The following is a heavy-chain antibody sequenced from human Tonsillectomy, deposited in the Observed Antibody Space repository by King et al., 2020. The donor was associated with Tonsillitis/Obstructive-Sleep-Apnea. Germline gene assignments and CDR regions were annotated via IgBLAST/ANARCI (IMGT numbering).Heavy chain of an antibody. CDR2: ISSSNTYT. J-gene: IGHJ4*02. Sequence: HVQLVESGGGLVKPGGSLRLSCAASGFTFSDYYMSLIRQAPGKGLEWVSYISSSNTYTNYADSVKGRFTISRDNAKNCLYLQMNSLRSEDTAVYYCARGSRYCNGGSCYSFFDYWGQGTLVTVSS. D-gene: IGHD2-15*01. CDR1: GFTFSDYY. CDR3: ARGSRYCNGGSCYSFFDY. V-gene: IGHV3-11*05.